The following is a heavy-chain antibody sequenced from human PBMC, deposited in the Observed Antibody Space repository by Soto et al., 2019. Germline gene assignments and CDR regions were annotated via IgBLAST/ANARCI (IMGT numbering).Heavy chain of an antibody. D-gene: IGHD1-26*01. J-gene: IGHJ4*02. Sequence: LSLTCAVYGGSFSGYYWSWIRQPPGKGLEWIGEINHSGSTNYNPSLKSRVTISVDTSKNQFSLKLSSVTAADTAVYYCARGGRSSGSYYGYWGQGTLVTVSS. CDR3: ARGGRSSGSYYGY. V-gene: IGHV4-34*01. CDR2: INHSGST. CDR1: GGSFSGYY.